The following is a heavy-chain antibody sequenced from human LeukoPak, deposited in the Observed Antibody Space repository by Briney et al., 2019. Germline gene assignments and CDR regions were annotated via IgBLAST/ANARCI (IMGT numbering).Heavy chain of an antibody. J-gene: IGHJ6*03. Sequence: PGGSLRLSCAASGFTFSSYSMNWVRQAPGKGLEWVSSISSSSYIYYADSVKGRFTISRDNAKNSLYLQMNSLRAEDTAVYYCARSPTTATIYYYYMDVWGKGTTVTVSS. V-gene: IGHV3-21*01. CDR3: ARSPTTATIYYYYMDV. CDR2: ISSSSYI. D-gene: IGHD4-17*01. CDR1: GFTFSSYS.